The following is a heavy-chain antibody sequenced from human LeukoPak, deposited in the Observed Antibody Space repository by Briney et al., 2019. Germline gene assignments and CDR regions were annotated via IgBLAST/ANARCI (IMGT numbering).Heavy chain of an antibody. CDR1: GFTFSDYY. CDR3: ATRRIEDILTGYHYYFDY. V-gene: IGHV3-11*01. J-gene: IGHJ4*02. D-gene: IGHD3-9*01. CDR2: ISSSGSTI. Sequence: GGSLRLSCAASGFTFSDYYMSWIRQAPGKGLEWVSYISSSGSTIYYADSVKGRFTISRDNAKNSLYLQMNSLRAEDTAVYYCATRRIEDILTGYHYYFDYWGQGTLVTVSS.